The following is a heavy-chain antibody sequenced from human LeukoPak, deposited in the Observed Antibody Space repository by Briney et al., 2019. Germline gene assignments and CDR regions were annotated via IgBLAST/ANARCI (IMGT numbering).Heavy chain of an antibody. CDR1: GSPFSTYA. D-gene: IGHD2-2*02. V-gene: IGHV3-23*01. J-gene: IGHJ4*02. CDR2: INSYGDST. Sequence: GGSLRLSCAASGSPFSTYAMSWVRQAPGKGLEWVSTINSYGDSTYYADSVKGRFTISRDNSGHTLHQHMSSLRAEARAVYYCATRSTLIVVVATAIRDYWGQGNLVTVSS. CDR3: ATRSTLIVVVATAIRDY.